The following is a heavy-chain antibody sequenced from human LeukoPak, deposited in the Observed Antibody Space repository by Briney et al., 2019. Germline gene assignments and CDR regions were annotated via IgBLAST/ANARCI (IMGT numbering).Heavy chain of an antibody. V-gene: IGHV4-39*01. CDR1: GGSISSTYF. D-gene: IGHD2-15*01. CDR2: IHYSGTT. Sequence: SETLSLTCTVSGGSISSTYFWAWTRQPPGKGLEWIATIHYSGTTYYKPSLRSRVTISVDTSANQFSLKLTSVTAADTAVYFCARLGYCSGGSCQHDFWGQGTLVTVSS. CDR3: ARLGYCSGGSCQHDF. J-gene: IGHJ4*02.